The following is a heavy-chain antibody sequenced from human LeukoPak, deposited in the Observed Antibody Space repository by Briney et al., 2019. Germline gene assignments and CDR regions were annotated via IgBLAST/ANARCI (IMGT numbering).Heavy chain of an antibody. J-gene: IGHJ6*02. Sequence: GGSLRLSCAASGFTFSSYGMHWVRQAPGKGLEWVAFIRYDGSNKYYADSVKGRFTISRDNSKNTLYLQMNSLRAEDTAVYYCARVWGNLPYYYYGMDVWGQGTTVTVSS. CDR1: GFTFSSYG. CDR3: ARVWGNLPYYYYGMDV. D-gene: IGHD3-16*01. CDR2: IRYDGSNK. V-gene: IGHV3-30*02.